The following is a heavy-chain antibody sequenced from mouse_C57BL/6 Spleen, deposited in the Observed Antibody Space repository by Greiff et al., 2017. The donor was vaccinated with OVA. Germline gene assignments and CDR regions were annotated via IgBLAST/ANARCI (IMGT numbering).Heavy chain of an antibody. J-gene: IGHJ1*03. D-gene: IGHD1-1*01. CDR2: IYPGDGDT. CDR1: GYAFSSSW. V-gene: IGHV1-82*01. CDR3: ARSITSLVARYFDV. Sequence: QVQLQQSGPELVKPGASVKISCKASGYAFSSSWMNWVKQRPGKGLEWIGRIYPGDGDTNYNGKFKGKATLTAEKSSSTAYMQLSSLTSEDSAVYFCARSITSLVARYFDVWGTGTTVTVSS.